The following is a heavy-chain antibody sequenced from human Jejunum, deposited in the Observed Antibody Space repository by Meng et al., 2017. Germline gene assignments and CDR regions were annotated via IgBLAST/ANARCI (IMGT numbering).Heavy chain of an antibody. CDR2: ITSKTDGETT. D-gene: IGHD2-21*01. CDR1: GFTFSNAW. Sequence: GESLKISCAASGFTFSNAWMSWVRQAPGKGLEWVGRITSKTDGETTDYAAPVKGRFTISRDDSKNTLYLQMNSLKTEDTAVYYCGDVPSGRYWGQGTLVTVSS. J-gene: IGHJ4*02. CDR3: GDVPSGRY. V-gene: IGHV3-15*01.